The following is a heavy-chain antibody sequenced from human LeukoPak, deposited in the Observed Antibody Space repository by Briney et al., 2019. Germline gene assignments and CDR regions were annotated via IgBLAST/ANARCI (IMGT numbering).Heavy chain of an antibody. V-gene: IGHV1-69*04. J-gene: IGHJ4*02. Sequence: ASVKVSCKASGGTFSSYAISWVRQAPGHGLEWMGRIIPILGIANYAQKFQGRVTITADKSTRTAYMELSSLRSEDTAVYYCARDHSPYYYDSSGYYSGCWGQGTLVTVSS. D-gene: IGHD3-22*01. CDR3: ARDHSPYYYDSSGYYSGC. CDR2: IIPILGIA. CDR1: GGTFSSYA.